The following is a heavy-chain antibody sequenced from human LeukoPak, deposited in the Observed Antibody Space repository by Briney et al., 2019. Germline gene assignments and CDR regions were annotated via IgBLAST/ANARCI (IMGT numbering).Heavy chain of an antibody. Sequence: GGSLRLSCAASEFSFGVYEMNWVRQAPGKGLEWISYISSSGTTIYYADSVKGRFTISRDNAKNSLYLQMNSLRAEDTAVYYCASASCYACGFDYWGLGTLVTVSS. D-gene: IGHD2-2*01. V-gene: IGHV3-48*03. CDR2: ISSSGTTI. CDR3: ASASCYACGFDY. J-gene: IGHJ4*02. CDR1: EFSFGVYE.